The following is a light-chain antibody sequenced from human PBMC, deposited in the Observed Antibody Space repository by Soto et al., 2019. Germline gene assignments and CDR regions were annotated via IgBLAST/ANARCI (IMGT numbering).Light chain of an antibody. CDR2: GSS. Sequence: EIVLTQSPGTLYFSQVERFTLSFRASQSVSNNLVWYQQKPGQAPRLLMYGSSIRATGIPARFSGSGSGTDFTLTISRLEPEDFAVYYCQQYGSSGTFGQGTKVDIK. CDR1: QSVSNN. J-gene: IGKJ1*01. CDR3: QQYGSSGT. V-gene: IGKV3-20*01.